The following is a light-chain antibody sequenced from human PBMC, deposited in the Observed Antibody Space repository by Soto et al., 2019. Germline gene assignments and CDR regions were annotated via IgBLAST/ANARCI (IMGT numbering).Light chain of an antibody. CDR3: QSYDSSLSGYV. CDR2: GNS. J-gene: IGLJ1*01. V-gene: IGLV1-40*01. Sequence: QSVLTQPPSVSGAPGQRGTISCTGSSSNIGAGYDVHWYQQLPGTAPKLLICGNSNRPSGVPDRFSGSKSGTSASLAITGLQAEDEADYYCQSYDSSLSGYVFGTGTKVTV. CDR1: SSNIGAGYD.